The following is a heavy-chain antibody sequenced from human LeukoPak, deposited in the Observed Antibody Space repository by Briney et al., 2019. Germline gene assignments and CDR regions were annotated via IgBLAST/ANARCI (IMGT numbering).Heavy chain of an antibody. V-gene: IGHV1-18*01. J-gene: IGHJ6*02. CDR3: AREVLAKNYGMDV. D-gene: IGHD2-8*02. Sequence: ASVKVSCKASGYTFTNYGISWVRQAPGQGLEWMGWISPYNGNTNYAQKLQGRVTMTTETSTTTAYMELRSLRSDDTAVYYCAREVLAKNYGMDVWGQGTTVTVSS. CDR1: GYTFTNYG. CDR2: ISPYNGNT.